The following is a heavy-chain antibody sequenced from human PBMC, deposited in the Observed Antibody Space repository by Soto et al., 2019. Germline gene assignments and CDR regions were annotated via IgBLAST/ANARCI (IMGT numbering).Heavy chain of an antibody. CDR1: VVSINSGDYY. CDR2: IYYDGNS. V-gene: IGHV4-30-4*01. Sequence: SETLSLTCTFSVVSINSGDYYCTWFRQPPWKGLEWIGYIYYDGNSQHNPSLKSRVTMSIDTSKNQFSLNLSSVTAADTAVYYCARDGRWIPRGPNNWLEVWGEGT. CDR3: ARDGRWIPRGPNNWLEV. J-gene: IGHJ4*02. D-gene: IGHD5-18*01.